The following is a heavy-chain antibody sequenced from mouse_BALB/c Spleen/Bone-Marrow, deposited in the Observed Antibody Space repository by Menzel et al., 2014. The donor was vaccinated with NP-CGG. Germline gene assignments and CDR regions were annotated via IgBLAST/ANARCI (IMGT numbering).Heavy chain of an antibody. D-gene: IGHD2-1*01. CDR2: ISSGGLYT. CDR1: GFTFSSYT. J-gene: IGHJ3*01. V-gene: IGHV5-6-4*01. Sequence: DVMLVESGRGLVKPGGSLKLSCAAPGFTFSSYTMSWVRQTPEKRLEWVATISSGGLYTYYPDSVRGRFTISRDNAKNTLYLQMSSLKSEDTAMYYCTRDYGNYAWFAYWGQGTLVTVSA. CDR3: TRDYGNYAWFAY.